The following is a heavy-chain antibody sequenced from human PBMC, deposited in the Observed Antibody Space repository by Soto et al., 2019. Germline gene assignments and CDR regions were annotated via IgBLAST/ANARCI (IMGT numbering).Heavy chain of an antibody. CDR1: GFTFSSHA. CDR2: ISYDGSNK. CDR3: ARDRTMAGYDAFDI. J-gene: IGHJ3*02. V-gene: IGHV3-30-3*01. D-gene: IGHD3-10*01. Sequence: QVQLVESGGGVVQPGRSLRLSCAASGFTFSSHAMHWVRQDPGKGLEWVSVISYDGSNKFYADSVKGRFTISRDTSKSTLYLQMNRLRVEDTAVYYCARDRTMAGYDAFDIWGQGTMVTVSS.